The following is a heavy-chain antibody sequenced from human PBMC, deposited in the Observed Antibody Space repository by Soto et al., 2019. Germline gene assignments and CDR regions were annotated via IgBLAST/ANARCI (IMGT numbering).Heavy chain of an antibody. CDR1: GFTFSSYE. D-gene: IGHD1-26*01. CDR2: ISSSGSTI. CDR3: ARVRIPHGGSYPNWFDP. J-gene: IGHJ5*02. Sequence: GGSLRLSXAASGFTFSSYEMNWVRQAPGKGLEWVSYISSSGSTIYYADSVKGRFTISRDNAKNSLYLQMNSLRAEDTAVYYCARVRIPHGGSYPNWFDPWGQGTLVTVSS. V-gene: IGHV3-48*03.